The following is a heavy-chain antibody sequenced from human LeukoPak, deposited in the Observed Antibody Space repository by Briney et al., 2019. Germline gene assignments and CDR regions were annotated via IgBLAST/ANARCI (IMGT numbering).Heavy chain of an antibody. Sequence: GGSLRLSRAASGFTFSSYAMHWVRQTQTRGWSGGQFADSVKCRFTISRDTSKNTLYLRMNNLKPEDTAVYYCAKGLHTSSWYGNWFDPWGEGTLVTASS. J-gene: IGHJ5*02. D-gene: IGHD2-15*01. V-gene: IGHV3-30*02. CDR1: GFTFSSYA. CDR3: AKGLHTSSWYGNWFDP.